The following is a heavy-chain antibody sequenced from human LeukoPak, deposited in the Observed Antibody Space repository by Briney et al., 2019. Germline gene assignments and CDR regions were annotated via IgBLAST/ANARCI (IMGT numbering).Heavy chain of an antibody. D-gene: IGHD5-18*01. CDR3: VKGGWIHILVC. CDR1: GFPFSSYW. V-gene: IGHV3-7*01. CDR2: IKHDGSDA. J-gene: IGHJ4*02. Sequence: GGSLRLSCAASGFPFSSYWMTWVRQTPGKGLEWVANIKHDGSDAYYADSVSGRLTVSRDNAKNSLYLQMNSLRAEDTAVYYCVKGGWIHILVCWGQGTLVTVSP.